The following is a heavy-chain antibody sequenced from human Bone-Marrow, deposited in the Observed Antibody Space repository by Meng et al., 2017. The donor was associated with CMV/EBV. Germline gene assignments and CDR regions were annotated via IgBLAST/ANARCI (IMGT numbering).Heavy chain of an antibody. V-gene: IGHV1-8*01. CDR3: ARSPKSIIILGVVIEVGGRLGPGAMDV. CDR1: GYTCTSYD. D-gene: IGHD3-3*01. Sequence: ASVKVSCKTSGYTCTSYDIHWVRQATGQGLEWMGWMNPNSGNTGYAPKFQGRVTIARNTSISTAYMELSSLRSEDTAVYYCARSPKSIIILGVVIEVGGRLGPGAMDVWGQGTTVTVSS. CDR2: MNPNSGNT. J-gene: IGHJ6*02.